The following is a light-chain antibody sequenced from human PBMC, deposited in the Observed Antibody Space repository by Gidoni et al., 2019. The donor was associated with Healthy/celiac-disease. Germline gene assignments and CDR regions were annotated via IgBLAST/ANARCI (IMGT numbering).Light chain of an antibody. CDR1: SSDVGGYNY. V-gene: IGLV2-14*01. J-gene: IGLJ3*02. CDR2: DVS. CDR3: SSYTSSSTLGV. Sequence: QSALTQPASVSGSPGQSITISCTGTSSDVGGYNYVSWYQQHPGKAPKLMNYDVSNRPSGVSNRVSGSKSGNTASLTSSGLQAEDEADYYCSSYTSSSTLGVFGGGTKLTVL.